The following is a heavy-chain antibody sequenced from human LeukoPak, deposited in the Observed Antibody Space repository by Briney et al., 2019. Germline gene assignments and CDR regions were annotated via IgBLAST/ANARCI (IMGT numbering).Heavy chain of an antibody. D-gene: IGHD4-23*01. CDR1: GFTFSSAW. V-gene: IGHV3-15*01. J-gene: IGHJ4*02. Sequence: GGSLRLSCAASGFTFSSAWMSWVRQAPGQGLEWLGRIKTKTDGGTTDYAAPVKGRFTISRDDSKDTLYLQMNSLKSDDTAVYYCANIFGGNSHRSDYWGQVTLVTVSS. CDR2: IKTKTDGGTT. CDR3: ANIFGGNSHRSDY.